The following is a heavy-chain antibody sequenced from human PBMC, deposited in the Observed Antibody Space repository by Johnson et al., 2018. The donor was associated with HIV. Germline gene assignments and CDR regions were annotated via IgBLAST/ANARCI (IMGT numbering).Heavy chain of an antibody. V-gene: IGHV3-30*02. CDR1: GFTFSSYG. Sequence: HVQLVESGGGVVQPGGSLRLSCAASGFTFSSYGMHWVRQAPGKGLEWVAFIWYDGSRKYYPDSVKGRFTISRVNSKNTLYLEMNSLRAEDTAVYYCAKGSGSGWLRDAFDIWGQGTMVTVSS. J-gene: IGHJ3*02. CDR3: AKGSGSGWLRDAFDI. CDR2: IWYDGSRK. D-gene: IGHD6-19*01.